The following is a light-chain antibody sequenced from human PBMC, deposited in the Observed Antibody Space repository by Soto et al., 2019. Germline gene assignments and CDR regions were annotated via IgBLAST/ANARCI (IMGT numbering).Light chain of an antibody. CDR1: SSDVGGYEY. Sequence: QSALTQPASVSGSPGQSITISCTGTSSDVGGYEYVSWYQQYPGKAPKLMIYEVTNRPSGVSNRFSGSKSGNTASLTISGLQAEDEADYYCSSYTSRRTLLFGGGTKLTVL. CDR2: EVT. J-gene: IGLJ2*01. V-gene: IGLV2-14*01. CDR3: SSYTSRRTLL.